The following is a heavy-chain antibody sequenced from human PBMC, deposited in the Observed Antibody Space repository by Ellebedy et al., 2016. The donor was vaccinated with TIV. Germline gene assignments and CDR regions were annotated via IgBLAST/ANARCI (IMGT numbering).Heavy chain of an antibody. CDR2: PHYSGST. J-gene: IGHJ3*01. CDR3: ARGVTYYSDISGPWYAVDV. Sequence: MPSETLSLTCSVSGASITSSAWYWIRQPPGQSLEWLTYPHYSGSTHYSPSLKSRLAVSLDTSKNQFSLRLSSVTAADTAMYYCARGVTYYSDISGPWYAVDVWGKGTMVTVSS. D-gene: IGHD3-22*01. CDR1: GASITSSA. V-gene: IGHV4-59*01.